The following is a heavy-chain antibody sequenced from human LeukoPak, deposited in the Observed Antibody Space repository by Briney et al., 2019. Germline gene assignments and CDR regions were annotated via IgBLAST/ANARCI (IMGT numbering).Heavy chain of an antibody. J-gene: IGHJ6*03. CDR3: ARNGFRTPCGVDCYSDYMDV. CDR2: IYYTGAI. V-gene: IGHV4-59*02. CDR1: RGSVSGDS. D-gene: IGHD2-21*02. Sequence: SETLSLTCTVSRGSVSGDSWTWIRQSAGTGLEWIGYIYYTGAIGYNPSLKSRVAISVDMSKNQFSLQLTSVTAADTAVYFCARNGFRTPCGVDCYSDYMDVWGKGTAVTVSS.